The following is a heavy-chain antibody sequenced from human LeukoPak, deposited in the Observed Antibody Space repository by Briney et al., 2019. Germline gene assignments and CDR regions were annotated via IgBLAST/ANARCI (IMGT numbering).Heavy chain of an antibody. CDR1: GFTFSSYA. CDR2: ISYDGSNK. J-gene: IGHJ3*02. D-gene: IGHD3-9*01. Sequence: PGGSLRLSCAASGFTFSSYAMHWVRQAPGKGLEWVAVISYDGSNKYYADSVKGRFTISRGNSKNTLYLQMNSLRAEDTAVYYCARTLVIGDAFDIWGQGTMVTVS. CDR3: ARTLVIGDAFDI. V-gene: IGHV3-30-3*01.